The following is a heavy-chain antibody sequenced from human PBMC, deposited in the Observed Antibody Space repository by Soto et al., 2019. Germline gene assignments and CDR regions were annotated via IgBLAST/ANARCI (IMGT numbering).Heavy chain of an antibody. J-gene: IGHJ5*02. V-gene: IGHV1-18*01. D-gene: IGHD1-7*01. CDR1: GYTFNSYG. Sequence: ASVKVSCKASGYTFNSYGISWVRQAPGQGLEWMGWISAYNGNTNYAQKLQGRVTMTTDTSTSTAYMELRSLRSDDTAVYYCARTGYNWNYVNWFDPWGQGTLVTVSS. CDR2: ISAYNGNT. CDR3: ARTGYNWNYVNWFDP.